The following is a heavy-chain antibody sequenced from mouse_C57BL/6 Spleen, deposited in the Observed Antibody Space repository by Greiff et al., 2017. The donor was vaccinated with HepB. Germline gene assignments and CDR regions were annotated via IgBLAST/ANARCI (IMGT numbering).Heavy chain of an antibody. CDR1: GFTFSDYY. V-gene: IGHV5-12*01. J-gene: IGHJ3*01. CDR3: ARPTDYGSSWFAY. CDR2: ISNGGGST. Sequence: VKLMESGGGLVQPGGSLKLSCAASGFTFSDYYMYWVRQTPENRLEWVAYISNGGGSTYYPDTVKGRFTISRDNAKNTLYLQMSRLKSEDTAMYYCARPTDYGSSWFAYWGQGTLVTVSA. D-gene: IGHD1-1*01.